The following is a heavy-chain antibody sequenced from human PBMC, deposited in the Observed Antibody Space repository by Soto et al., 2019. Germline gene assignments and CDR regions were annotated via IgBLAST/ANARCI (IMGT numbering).Heavy chain of an antibody. V-gene: IGHV4-38-2*02. CDR2: VHYSGNT. J-gene: IGHJ5*02. D-gene: IGHD2-15*01. CDR1: GYSISSGYH. Sequence: LPLTCTVSGYSISSGYHWAWIRQPPGKGLEWLGSVHYSGNTYYNPSLKSRLTISVDKSKNQFSLNLSSVTAADTAVYYCARQDRVVAEGRWFDPWGQGTLVTVSS. CDR3: ARQDRVVAEGRWFDP.